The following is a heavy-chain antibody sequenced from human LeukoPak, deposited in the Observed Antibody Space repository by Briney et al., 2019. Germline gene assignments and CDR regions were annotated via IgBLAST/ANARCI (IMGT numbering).Heavy chain of an antibody. J-gene: IGHJ4*02. CDR2: INPNSGET. CDR1: GYTFTDYY. Sequence: ASVKVSCKTSGYTFTDYYIHWVRQAPGQGLEWMGWINPNSGETNSAQKFQGRVTMTGDTSTSTGYMELRRVTSDDTAVYYCARDRDYSNTERGFDYWGQGTLVTVSS. D-gene: IGHD4-11*01. V-gene: IGHV1-2*02. CDR3: ARDRDYSNTERGFDY.